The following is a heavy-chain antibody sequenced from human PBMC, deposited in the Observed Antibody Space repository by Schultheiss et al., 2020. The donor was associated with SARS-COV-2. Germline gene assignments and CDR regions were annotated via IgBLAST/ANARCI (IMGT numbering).Heavy chain of an antibody. CDR2: IYYSGST. CDR3: ARTYYYDSSGYPDAFDI. D-gene: IGHD3-22*01. J-gene: IGHJ3*02. V-gene: IGHV4-61*05. CDR1: GGSISSGGYY. Sequence: SETLSLTCTVSGGSISSGGYYWGWIRQPPGKGLEWIGYIYYSGSTNYNPSLKSRVTISVDTSKNQFSLKLSSVTAADTAVYYCARTYYYDSSGYPDAFDIWGQGTMVTVSS.